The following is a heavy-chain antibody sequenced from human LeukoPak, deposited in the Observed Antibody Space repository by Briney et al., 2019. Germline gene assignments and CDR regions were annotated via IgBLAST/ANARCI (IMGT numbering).Heavy chain of an antibody. CDR3: ARGSYCSSTSCYYWFDP. CDR1: GYTFTSYD. V-gene: IGHV1-8*01. D-gene: IGHD2-2*01. J-gene: IGHJ5*02. CDR2: MNPNSGNT. Sequence: GASVKVSFKASGYTFTSYDINWVRQATGQGLEWMGWMNPNSGNTGYAQKFQGRVTMTRNTSISTAYMELRSLRYEDTAVYYCARGSYCSSTSCYYWFDPWGQGTLVTVSS.